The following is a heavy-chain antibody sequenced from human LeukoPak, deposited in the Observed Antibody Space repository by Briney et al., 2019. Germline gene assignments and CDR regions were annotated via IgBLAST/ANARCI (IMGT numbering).Heavy chain of an antibody. CDR1: GGSISSSNW. CDR2: IYHSGST. J-gene: IGHJ4*02. V-gene: IGHV4-4*02. D-gene: IGHD5-12*01. Sequence: PSGTLSLTCAVSGGSISSSNWWSWVRQPPGKGLEWIGEIYHSGSTNYNPSLKGRVTISVDKSKNQFSLKLSSVTAADTAVYYCARAGYSGYDRHFDYWGQGTLVTVSS. CDR3: ARAGYSGYDRHFDY.